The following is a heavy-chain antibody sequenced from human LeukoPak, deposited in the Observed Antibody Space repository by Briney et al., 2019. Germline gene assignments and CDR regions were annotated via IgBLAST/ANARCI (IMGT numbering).Heavy chain of an antibody. Sequence: SQTLSLTCTVSGGTISSGSYYWSWIRQPAGQGLEWIGRIYTSGSTNYNPSLKSRVTISVDTSKNQFSLKLSSVTAADTAVYYCARAVVVPAAIFGPTNYYYYGMDVWGQGTTVTVSS. CDR2: IYTSGST. CDR3: ARAVVVPAAIFGPTNYYYYGMDV. D-gene: IGHD2-2*01. J-gene: IGHJ6*02. CDR1: GGTISSGSYY. V-gene: IGHV4-61*02.